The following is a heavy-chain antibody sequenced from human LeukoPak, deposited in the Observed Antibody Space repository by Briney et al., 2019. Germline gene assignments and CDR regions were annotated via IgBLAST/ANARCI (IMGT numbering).Heavy chain of an antibody. CDR1: GFTFSSYW. V-gene: IGHV3-7*01. J-gene: IGHJ6*03. D-gene: IGHD5-24*01. CDR3: AREKDGFPDYYYYYMDV. CDR2: IKQDGSEK. Sequence: PGGSLRLSCAASGFTFSSYWMSWVRQAPGKGLGWVANIKQDGSEKYYVDSVKGRFTISRDNAKNPLYLQRNSLRAEDTAVYYCAREKDGFPDYYYYYMDVWGKGTTVTVSS.